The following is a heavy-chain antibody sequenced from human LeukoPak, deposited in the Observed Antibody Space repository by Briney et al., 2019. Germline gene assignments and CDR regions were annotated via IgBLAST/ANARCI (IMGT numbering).Heavy chain of an antibody. D-gene: IGHD2-15*01. CDR2: ISSSSTYR. CDR3: AREGFRCSGGSCYLDY. J-gene: IGHJ4*02. CDR1: GFTFSSYS. Sequence: GGSLRLSCAASGFTFSSYSMNRVRQAPGKGLGWVSSISSSSTYRYYADSVQGRWAISRDNAKNSLYLQMNSLRAEDRAVYYCAREGFRCSGGSCYLDYWGQGTLATVSS. V-gene: IGHV3-21*03.